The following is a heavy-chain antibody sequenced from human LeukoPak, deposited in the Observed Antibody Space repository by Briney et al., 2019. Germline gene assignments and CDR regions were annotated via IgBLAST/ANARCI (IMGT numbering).Heavy chain of an antibody. V-gene: IGHV3-7*01. J-gene: IGHJ4*02. Sequence: PGGSLRLSCAASGFTFSSYWMSWVRQAPGKGLAWVANIKQDGSEKYYVDSVKGRFTISRDNTKNSLYLQMNSLRAEDTAVYYCARAGWYSSGWYSYSAPSYYFDYWGQGTLVTVSS. CDR3: ARAGWYSSGWYSYSAPSYYFDY. CDR1: GFTFSSYW. D-gene: IGHD6-19*01. CDR2: IKQDGSEK.